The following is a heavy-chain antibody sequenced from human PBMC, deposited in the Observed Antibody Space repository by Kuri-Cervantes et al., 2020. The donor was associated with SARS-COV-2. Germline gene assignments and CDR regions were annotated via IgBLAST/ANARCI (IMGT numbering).Heavy chain of an antibody. V-gene: IGHV4-59*01. D-gene: IGHD2-2*01. J-gene: IGHJ6*02. CDR3: ARSAAAFYGMDV. CDR1: GGSIKNYF. Sequence: SETLSLTCTVSGGSIKNYFWTWIRQSPGKGLEWIGHIYSTGATNYNPSLMSRLTISVDKSKNQVSLKLTSVTAADTAVYYCARSAAAFYGMDVWGQGTTVTVSS. CDR2: IYSTGAT.